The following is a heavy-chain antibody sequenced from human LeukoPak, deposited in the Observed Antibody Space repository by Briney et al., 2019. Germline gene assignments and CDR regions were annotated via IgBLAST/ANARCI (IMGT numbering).Heavy chain of an antibody. Sequence: SETLSLTCTVSGGSISSYYWGWIRQPPGKGLEWIGSIYYSGSTYYNPSLKSRVTISVDTSKNQFSLKLSSVTAADTAVYYCARLTTGYSSSHNWFDPWGQGTLVTVSS. CDR2: IYYSGST. D-gene: IGHD6-13*01. CDR3: ARLTTGYSSSHNWFDP. J-gene: IGHJ5*02. CDR1: GGSISSYY. V-gene: IGHV4-39*01.